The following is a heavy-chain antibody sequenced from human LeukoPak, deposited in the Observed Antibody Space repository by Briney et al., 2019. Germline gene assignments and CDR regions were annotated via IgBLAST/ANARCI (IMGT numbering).Heavy chain of an antibody. Sequence: GRSLRLSCAASGFTFSSYGMHWVRQAPGKGLEWVAVISYDGSNKYYADSVKGRFTISRDNSKNTLYLQMNSLRAEDTAVYYCAKEGDTAMVMRGGYYFDYWGQGTLVTVSS. D-gene: IGHD5-18*01. CDR3: AKEGDTAMVMRGGYYFDY. CDR2: ISYDGSNK. CDR1: GFTFSSYG. V-gene: IGHV3-30*18. J-gene: IGHJ4*02.